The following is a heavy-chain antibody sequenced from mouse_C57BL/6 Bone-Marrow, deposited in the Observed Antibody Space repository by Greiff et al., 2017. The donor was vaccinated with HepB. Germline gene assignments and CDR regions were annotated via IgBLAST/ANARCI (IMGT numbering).Heavy chain of an antibody. J-gene: IGHJ2*01. CDR1: GYTFTSYW. Sequence: VQLQQPGAELVKPGASVKLSCKASGYTFTSYWMQWVKQRPGQGLEWIGEIDPSDSSTNYNQKFKGKATLTVETSSSTAYMQLSSLTNEDSAVYYCARSGGKGYWGQGTTLTVS. V-gene: IGHV1-50*01. D-gene: IGHD1-3*01. CDR2: IDPSDSST. CDR3: ARSGGKGY.